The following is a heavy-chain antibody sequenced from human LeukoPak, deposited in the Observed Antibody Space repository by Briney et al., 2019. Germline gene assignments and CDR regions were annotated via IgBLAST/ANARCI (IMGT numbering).Heavy chain of an antibody. CDR3: ARDTLQFDP. CDR1: GYNFTSYA. Sequence: ASVKVSCKASGYNFTSYAMHWVRQAPGQRPEWMGWINAGNGNTRYSQKFQGRVTVTRDTSAGTAYMELSSLRSEDTAVYYCARDTLQFDPWGQGTLVTVSS. V-gene: IGHV1-3*01. J-gene: IGHJ5*02. CDR2: INAGNGNT.